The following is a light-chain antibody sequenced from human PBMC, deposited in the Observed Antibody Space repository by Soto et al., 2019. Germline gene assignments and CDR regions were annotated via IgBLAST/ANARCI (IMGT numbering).Light chain of an antibody. CDR1: QSVSSNY. CDR3: QQYGDSPWT. V-gene: IGKV3-20*01. Sequence: EIVLTRPPGTLSLSPGERATLSCRASQSVSSNYLAWYQQKPGQAPRLLIYGASSRATGIPDRFSGSGSGTDFTLTISRLEPEDFAVYYCQQYGDSPWTFGQGTKVDI. CDR2: GAS. J-gene: IGKJ1*01.